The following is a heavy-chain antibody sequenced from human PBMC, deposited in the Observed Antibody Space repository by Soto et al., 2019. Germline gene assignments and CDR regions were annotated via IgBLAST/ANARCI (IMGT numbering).Heavy chain of an antibody. Sequence: GGSLRLSCAASGFTFSSYAMTWVRQDPGKGMEWVASISGSGDKTYYAESVKGRFTISRDNSKNTLYVQMNSLRDQDAAIYYCAKEVIGYYADYFDCWGQGTLVTVSS. CDR2: ISGSGDKT. J-gene: IGHJ4*02. V-gene: IGHV3-23*01. D-gene: IGHD2-2*01. CDR1: GFTFSSYA. CDR3: AKEVIGYYADYFDC.